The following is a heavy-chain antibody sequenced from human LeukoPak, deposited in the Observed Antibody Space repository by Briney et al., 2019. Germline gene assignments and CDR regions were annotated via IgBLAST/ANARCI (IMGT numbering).Heavy chain of an antibody. Sequence: GASVKVSCKASGYTFTSYGISWVRQAPGQGLEWMGWISAYNGNTNDAQKLQGRVTRTTDTSTSTAYMELRSMRSDDTAVYYCARDYSPGTLDYWGQGTLVTVSS. CDR1: GYTFTSYG. CDR3: ARDYSPGTLDY. D-gene: IGHD1/OR15-1a*01. J-gene: IGHJ4*02. V-gene: IGHV1-18*01. CDR2: ISAYNGNT.